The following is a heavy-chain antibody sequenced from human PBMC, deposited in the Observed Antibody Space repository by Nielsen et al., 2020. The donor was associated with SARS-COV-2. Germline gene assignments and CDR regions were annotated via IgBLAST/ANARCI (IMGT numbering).Heavy chain of an antibody. CDR3: ASSPSSSWYDYYGMDV. V-gene: IGHV3-53*01. Sequence: GGSLRLSCAASGFTVSSNYMSWVRQAPGKGLEWVSVIYSGGSTYYADSVKGRFTISRDNSKNTLYLQMNSLRAEDTAVYYCASSPSSSWYDYYGMDVWGQGTTVTVS. J-gene: IGHJ6*02. CDR1: GFTVSSNY. CDR2: IYSGGST. D-gene: IGHD6-13*01.